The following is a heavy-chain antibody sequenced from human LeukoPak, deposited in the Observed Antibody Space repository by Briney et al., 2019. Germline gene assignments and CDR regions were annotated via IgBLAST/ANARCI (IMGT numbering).Heavy chain of an antibody. CDR2: IIPIFGIA. CDR1: GGTFSSYA. Sequence: SVKVSCKASGGTFSSYAISWVRQAPGQGLEWMGRIIPIFGIANYSQKFQGRVTITADKSTSTAYMELSSLRSEDTAVYYCARVVYSTGMDVWGQGTTVTVSS. CDR3: ARVVYSTGMDV. V-gene: IGHV1-69*04. J-gene: IGHJ6*02. D-gene: IGHD6-13*01.